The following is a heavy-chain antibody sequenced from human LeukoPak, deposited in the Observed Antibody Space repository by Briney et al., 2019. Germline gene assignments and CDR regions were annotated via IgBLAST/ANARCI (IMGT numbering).Heavy chain of an antibody. J-gene: IGHJ4*02. CDR1: GGSFSGYY. CDR3: ARGGPGYSSSWYDY. CDR2: INHSGST. V-gene: IGHV4-34*01. D-gene: IGHD6-13*01. Sequence: SETLSLTCAVYGGSFSGYYWSWIRQPPGKGLEWIGEINHSGSTNYNPSLKSRVTTSVDTSKNQFSLKLSSVTAADTAVYYCARGGPGYSSSWYDYWGQGTLVTVSS.